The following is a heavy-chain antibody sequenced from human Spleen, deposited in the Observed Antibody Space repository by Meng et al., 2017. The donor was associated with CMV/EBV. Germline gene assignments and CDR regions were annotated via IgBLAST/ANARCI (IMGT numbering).Heavy chain of an antibody. CDR3: ARICGGDCSTDY. CDR1: GGSISSSNW. V-gene: IGHV4-4*02. CDR2: IYHSGST. J-gene: IGHJ4*02. Sequence: CAGSGGSISSSNWWSWVRQPPGKGLEWIGEIYHSGSTNYNPSLKSRVTISVDKSKNQFSLKLSSVTAADTAVYYCARICGGDCSTDYWGQGTLVTVSS. D-gene: IGHD2-21*01.